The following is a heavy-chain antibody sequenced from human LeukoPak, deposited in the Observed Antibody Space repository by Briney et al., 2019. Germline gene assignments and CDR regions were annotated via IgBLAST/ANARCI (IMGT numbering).Heavy chain of an antibody. CDR2: IKQDGSEK. V-gene: IGHV3-7*04. CDR1: GFTFSTYW. D-gene: IGHD4-23*01. J-gene: IGHJ4*02. CDR3: ARAPYGGNFFDY. Sequence: GGPLRLSGAASGFTFSTYWISWVRQAPGKGLEGVANIKQDGSEKYYVDSVKGRFTISRDNAKNSLYLQMNSLRAEDTAVYYCARAPYGGNFFDYWGQGTLVNVSS.